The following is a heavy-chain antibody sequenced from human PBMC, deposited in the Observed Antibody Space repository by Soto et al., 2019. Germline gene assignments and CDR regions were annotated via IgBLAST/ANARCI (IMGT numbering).Heavy chain of an antibody. CDR1: GGSFSGYY. Sequence: SETLSLTCAVYGGSFSGYYWSWIRQPPGKGLEWIGEINHSGSTNYNPSLKSRVTISVDTSKNQFSLKLSSVTAEDTAVHYCARGLGYCSSTSCYIWFDYWGQGTLVTVSS. V-gene: IGHV4-34*01. D-gene: IGHD2-2*02. CDR3: ARGLGYCSSTSCYIWFDY. CDR2: INHSGST. J-gene: IGHJ4*02.